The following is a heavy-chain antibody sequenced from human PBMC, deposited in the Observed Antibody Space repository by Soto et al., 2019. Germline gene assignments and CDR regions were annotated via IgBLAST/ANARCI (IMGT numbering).Heavy chain of an antibody. J-gene: IGHJ4*02. CDR2: IYYSGST. Sequence: PSETLSLTCTVSGGSISSSSYYWGWIRQPPGKGLEWIGSIYYSGSTYYNPSLKSRVTISVDTSKNQFSLKLSSVTAADTAVYYCARTPPDDVWSGYYTPFDYWGQGNLVTVSS. V-gene: IGHV4-39*01. CDR3: ARTPPDDVWSGYYTPFDY. CDR1: GGSISSSSYY. D-gene: IGHD3-3*01.